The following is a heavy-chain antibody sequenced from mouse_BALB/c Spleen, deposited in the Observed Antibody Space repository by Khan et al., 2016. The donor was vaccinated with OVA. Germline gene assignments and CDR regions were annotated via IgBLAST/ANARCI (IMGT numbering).Heavy chain of an antibody. CDR2: ISSGGDNT. D-gene: IGHD1-1*02. CDR1: GFTFSSYT. Sequence: EVELVESGGGLVMPGGSLKLSCAASGFTFSSYTMSWVRQTPEKRLEWVATISSGGDNTYYPDSVKGRFTISRDNAKNNLYLQMSSLRSEDTALYDGARSNDGAFAYWGQGTLVTVSA. CDR3: ARSNDGAFAY. V-gene: IGHV5-9*03. J-gene: IGHJ3*01.